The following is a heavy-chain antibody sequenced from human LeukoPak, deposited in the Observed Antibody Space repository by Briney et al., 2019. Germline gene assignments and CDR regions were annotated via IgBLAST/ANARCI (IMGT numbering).Heavy chain of an antibody. J-gene: IGHJ4*02. CDR2: IYYGENT. D-gene: IGHD3-22*01. CDR1: GGSISSGPYY. Sequence: PSETLSLTCTVSGGSISSGPYYWGWIRQPPGKGLEWIGNIYYGENTYYNPSLKSRVTISIDTSKNQFYLKLSSLTAADTAVYYCATMISGYYSYFDYWGQGTLVTVSS. CDR3: ATMISGYYSYFDY. V-gene: IGHV4-39*01.